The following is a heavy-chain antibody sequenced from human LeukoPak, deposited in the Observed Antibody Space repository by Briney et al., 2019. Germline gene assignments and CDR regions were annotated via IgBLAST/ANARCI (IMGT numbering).Heavy chain of an antibody. D-gene: IGHD3-10*01. J-gene: IGHJ6*04. V-gene: IGHV4-34*01. CDR1: GGSFSGYY. CDR2: INHSGST. Sequence: PSETLSLTCAVYGGSFSGYYWSWIRQPPGKGLEWIGEINHSGSTNYNPSLKSRVTISVDTSKNQFSLKLSSVTAADTAVYYCATRYYGSGSWGIYGMDVRGKGTTVTVSS. CDR3: ATRYYGSGSWGIYGMDV.